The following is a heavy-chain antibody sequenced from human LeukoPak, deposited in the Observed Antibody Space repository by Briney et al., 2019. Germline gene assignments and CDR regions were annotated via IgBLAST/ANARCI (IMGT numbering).Heavy chain of an antibody. CDR2: INSYNGNI. CDR3: ARVRLRQVDFDY. V-gene: IGHV1-18*01. CDR1: GYTFTNYG. J-gene: IGHJ4*02. Sequence: ASVKVSCKASGYTFTNYGISWVRQAPGQGLEWMGWINSYNGNINYAQKFQGRVTVTTDTSTSTAYMELWSLKSDDTAVYFCARVRLRQVDFDYWGQGTLVTVSS. D-gene: IGHD4-17*01.